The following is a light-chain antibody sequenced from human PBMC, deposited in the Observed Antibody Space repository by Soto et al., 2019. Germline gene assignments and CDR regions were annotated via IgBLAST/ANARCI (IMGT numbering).Light chain of an antibody. J-gene: IGKJ5*01. Sequence: DIQMTQSPSSVSASVGDRVTITCRASQGLSSRLAWYQQKPGKAPKLLIYAASSLQSGVRSRFSGSGSGTDFTLTTSSLQPEDFATYYCQQANSFPITFGQGTRLEIK. CDR3: QQANSFPIT. CDR2: AAS. V-gene: IGKV1-12*01. CDR1: QGLSSR.